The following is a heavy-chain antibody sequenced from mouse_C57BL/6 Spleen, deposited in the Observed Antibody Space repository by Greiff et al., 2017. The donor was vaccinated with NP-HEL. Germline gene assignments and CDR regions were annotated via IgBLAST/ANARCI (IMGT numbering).Heavy chain of an antibody. J-gene: IGHJ2*01. CDR2: IDPEDGDT. V-gene: IGHV14-1*01. CDR3: TRHYYGSTYVYLDY. Sequence: EVQLQQSGAELVRPGASVKLSCTASGFNIKDYYMHWVKQRPEQGLEWIGRIDPEDGDTEYAPKFQGKATMTADTSSNTAYLQLSSLTSEDTAVYYCTRHYYGSTYVYLDYWGQGTTLTVSS. CDR1: GFNIKDYY. D-gene: IGHD1-1*01.